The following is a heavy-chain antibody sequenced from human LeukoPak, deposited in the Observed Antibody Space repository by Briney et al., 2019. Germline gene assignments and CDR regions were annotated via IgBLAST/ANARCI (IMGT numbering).Heavy chain of an antibody. J-gene: IGHJ6*02. CDR3: ARDLRGSGSYQNYYYYYGMDV. CDR1: GYTFTGYY. CDR2: INPKSGGT. Sequence: GASVKVSCKASGYTFTGYYMHWVRQAPGQGLEWMGWINPKSGGTNYAQKFQGRVAMTRDTYISTAYMELSRLRSDDTAVYYCARDLRGSGSYQNYYYYYGMDVWGQGTTVTVSS. D-gene: IGHD3-10*01. V-gene: IGHV1-2*02.